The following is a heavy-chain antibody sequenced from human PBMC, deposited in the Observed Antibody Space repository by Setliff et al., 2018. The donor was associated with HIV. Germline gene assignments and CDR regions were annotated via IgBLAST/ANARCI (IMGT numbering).Heavy chain of an antibody. CDR1: GYTFLNYD. CDR3: ARGWGLWFGQLSILPLDP. Sequence: GASVKVSCKASGYTFLNYDINRLRQAPGQGLEWMGRLTPHSGDTISADRFQGRLVMTANTSTTTAFMELSSLRSDDTALYFCARGWGLWFGQLSILPLDPWGQGTLVTVSS. V-gene: IGHV1-8*01. J-gene: IGHJ5*02. CDR2: LTPHSGDT. D-gene: IGHD3-10*01.